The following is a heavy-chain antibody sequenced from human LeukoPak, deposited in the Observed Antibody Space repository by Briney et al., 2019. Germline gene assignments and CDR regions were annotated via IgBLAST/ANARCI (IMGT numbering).Heavy chain of an antibody. CDR2: INPNSGGT. J-gene: IGHJ4*02. CDR1: GYTFTGHY. CDR3: AAPSSIAARLPNY. V-gene: IGHV1-2*02. Sequence: ASVKVSCTASGYTFTGHYMHWVRQAPGQGLEWMGWINPNSGGTNYAQKFQGRVTMTRDTSTSTVYMELSSLRSEDTAVYYCAAPSSIAARLPNYWGQGTLVTVSS. D-gene: IGHD6-6*01.